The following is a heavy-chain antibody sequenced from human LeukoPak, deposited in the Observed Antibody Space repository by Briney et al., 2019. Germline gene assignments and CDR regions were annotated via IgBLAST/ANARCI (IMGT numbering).Heavy chain of an antibody. CDR2: MNPNSGNT. V-gene: IGHV1-8*01. D-gene: IGHD3-3*01. J-gene: IGHJ5*02. Sequence: ASVKVSCKASGYIFTSYDINWVRQATGQGLEWMGWMNPNSGNTGYAQKFQGRVTMTRNTSISTAYMELSSLRSEDTAVYYCARGHYVLRFLETNWFDPWGQGTLVTVSS. CDR1: GYIFTSYD. CDR3: ARGHYVLRFLETNWFDP.